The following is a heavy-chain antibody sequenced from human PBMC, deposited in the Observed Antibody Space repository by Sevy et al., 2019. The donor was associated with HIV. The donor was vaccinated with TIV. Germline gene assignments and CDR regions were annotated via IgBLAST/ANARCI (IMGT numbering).Heavy chain of an antibody. Sequence: GGSLRLSCAASGFTFSDYDMHWVRQAPGKGLEWVAVMSHDGNYKNHADSVKVRFTISRDNFKNTLYRQMNSLRVEDTAGYFCARLFSCGGDCYYLDYWGQGAPVTVSS. V-gene: IGHV3-30*04. CDR1: GFTFSDYD. CDR2: MSHDGNYK. CDR3: ARLFSCGGDCYYLDY. D-gene: IGHD2-21*02. J-gene: IGHJ4*02.